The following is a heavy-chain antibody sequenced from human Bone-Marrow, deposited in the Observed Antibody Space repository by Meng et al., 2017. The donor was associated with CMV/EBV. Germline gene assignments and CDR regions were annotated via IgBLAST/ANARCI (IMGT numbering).Heavy chain of an antibody. CDR3: ASTVRGYCSSTSCYPRDYYYYYGMDV. Sequence: GESLKISCAASGFTFSDYYMSWIRQAPGKGLEWVSYISSSGSTIYYADSVKGRFTISRDNAKNSLYLQMNSLRAEDTAVYYCASTVRGYCSSTSCYPRDYYYYYGMDVWGQGTTVTVS. D-gene: IGHD2-2*01. CDR1: GFTFSDYY. J-gene: IGHJ6*02. CDR2: ISSSGSTI. V-gene: IGHV3-11*01.